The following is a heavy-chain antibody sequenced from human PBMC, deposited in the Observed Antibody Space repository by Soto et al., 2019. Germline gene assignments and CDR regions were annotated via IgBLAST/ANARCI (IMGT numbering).Heavy chain of an antibody. CDR2: IKQDGSEY. V-gene: IGHV3-7*04. CDR1: GFTFSTYW. CDR3: ARGASPTWGSYPLDY. Sequence: EVQLVESGGGLVQPGGSLRLSCAASGFTFSTYWMTWVRQAPGKGLEWVANIKQDGSEYYYVGSVKGRFTISRDNAKNSLYLQMNSLRAEDTAVYYCARGASPTWGSYPLDYWCQGTLVTVSS. D-gene: IGHD3-16*02. J-gene: IGHJ4*02.